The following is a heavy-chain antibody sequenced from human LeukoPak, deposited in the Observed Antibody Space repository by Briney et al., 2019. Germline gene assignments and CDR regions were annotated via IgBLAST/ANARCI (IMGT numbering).Heavy chain of an antibody. CDR2: IIPTFGTA. V-gene: IGHV1-69*01. CDR1: GGTFSSYA. CDR3: ASALFNYYGSGSYYKGYGMDV. J-gene: IGHJ6*04. Sequence: SVKVSCKASGGTFSSYAISWVRQAPGQGLEWMGGIIPTFGTANYAQKFQGRVTITADESTSTAYMELSSLRSEDTAVYYCASALFNYYGSGSYYKGYGMDVWGKGTTVTVSS. D-gene: IGHD3-10*01.